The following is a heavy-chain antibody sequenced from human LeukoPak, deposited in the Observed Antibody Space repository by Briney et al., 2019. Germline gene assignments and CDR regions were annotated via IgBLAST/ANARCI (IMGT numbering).Heavy chain of an antibody. V-gene: IGHV1-69*05. CDR1: GGTFSGYA. CDR3: ARGQYYYDSSGYYRY. D-gene: IGHD3-22*01. CDR2: IIPTFGTA. Sequence: ASVKVSCKASGGTFSGYAISWVRQAPGQGLEWMGRIIPTFGTANYAQKFQGRVTITTDESTSTAYMELSSLRSEDTAVYYCARGQYYYDSSGYYRYWGQGTLVTVSS. J-gene: IGHJ4*02.